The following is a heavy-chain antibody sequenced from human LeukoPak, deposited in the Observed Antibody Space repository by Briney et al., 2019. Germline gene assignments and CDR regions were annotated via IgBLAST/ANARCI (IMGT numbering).Heavy chain of an antibody. D-gene: IGHD3-9*01. CDR3: ARGGYYDILTGYYWFDP. CDR2: IYYGGST. CDR1: GGSISSGDYY. Sequence: SETLSLTCAVSGGSISSGDYYWSWIRQPPGKGLEWIGYIYYGGSTNYNPSLESRVTISVDTSKNQFSLKLSSVTAADTAVYYCARGGYYDILTGYYWFDPWGQGTLVTVSS. J-gene: IGHJ5*02. V-gene: IGHV4-61*08.